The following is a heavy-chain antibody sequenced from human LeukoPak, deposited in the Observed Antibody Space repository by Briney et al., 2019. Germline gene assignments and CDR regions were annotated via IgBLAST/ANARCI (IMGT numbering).Heavy chain of an antibody. V-gene: IGHV1-18*01. CDR2: ISAYNGNT. D-gene: IGHD3-9*01. J-gene: IGHJ6*02. CDR3: ARDSDVLRYFDWLLPHNYYYYGMDV. CDR1: GYTFTSYG. Sequence: ASVKVSCKASGYTFTSYGISWVRQATGQGLEWMGWISAYNGNTNYAQKLQGRVTMTTDTSPNTAYMELRSLRSDDAAVYYCARDSDVLRYFDWLLPHNYYYYGMDVWGQGTTVTVSS.